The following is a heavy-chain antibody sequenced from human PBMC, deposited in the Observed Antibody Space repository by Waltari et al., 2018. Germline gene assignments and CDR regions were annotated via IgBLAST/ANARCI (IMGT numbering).Heavy chain of an antibody. CDR3: ARKRDRFGRLRSSADYFDY. CDR2: INHSGST. CDR1: GGSFSGYY. V-gene: IGHV4-34*01. J-gene: IGHJ4*02. Sequence: QVQLQQWGAGMLKPSENLSLNCAVYGGSFSGYYWSWIRQPSGKGLELIGEINHSGSTNYNPSLKSRVTISVDTSKNQFSLKLSSVTAADTAVYYCARKRDRFGRLRSSADYFDYWGQGTLVTVSS. D-gene: IGHD3-16*01.